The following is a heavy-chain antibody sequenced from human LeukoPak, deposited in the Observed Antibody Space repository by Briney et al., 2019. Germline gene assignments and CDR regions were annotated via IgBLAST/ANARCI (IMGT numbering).Heavy chain of an antibody. Sequence: PSETLSLTCTVSGGSISGYCWSWMRQSPGKGLEWIGRIYTSGSTNYNPSLKSRVTMSVDTSKNQFSLKLSSVTAADTAVYHCARGVTMYNWFDPWGQGTLVTVSS. V-gene: IGHV4-4*07. CDR3: ARGVTMYNWFDP. CDR1: GGSISGYC. D-gene: IGHD2-21*02. CDR2: IYTSGST. J-gene: IGHJ5*02.